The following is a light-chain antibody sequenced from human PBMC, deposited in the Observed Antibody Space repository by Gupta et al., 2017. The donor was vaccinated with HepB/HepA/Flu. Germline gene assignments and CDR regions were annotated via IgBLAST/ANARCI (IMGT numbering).Light chain of an antibody. CDR1: PSVFYSPDNHEY. CDR2: WPP. CDR3: HQCYSSPFT. V-gene: IGKV4-1*01. Sequence: DIVMTHSPHSLAVSLGERATISCTSSPSVFYSPDNHEYLAWYQQTPGQPPKLLIYWPPTRDSGVPDRFSSSGSGTDFTLIISSVQAEDVVVYCCHQCYSSPFTFGGGTKVESK. J-gene: IGKJ4*01.